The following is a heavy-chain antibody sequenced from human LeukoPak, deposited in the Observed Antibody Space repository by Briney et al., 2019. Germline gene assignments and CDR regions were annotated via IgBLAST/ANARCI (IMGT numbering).Heavy chain of an antibody. CDR1: GASISSYY. Sequence: SETLSLTCTVSGASISSYYWSWIRQPPGRGLEWIGYIYNGGNTNYNPSLKSRVTMSVDTSKNQISLELSSLTAADTAMYYCARSTMENTATGWFDPWGQGTLVTVSS. D-gene: IGHD4/OR15-4a*01. CDR3: ARSTMENTATGWFDP. V-gene: IGHV4-59*12. CDR2: IYNGGNT. J-gene: IGHJ5*02.